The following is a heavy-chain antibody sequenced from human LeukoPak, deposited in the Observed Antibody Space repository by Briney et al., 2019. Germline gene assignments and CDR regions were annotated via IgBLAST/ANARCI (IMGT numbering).Heavy chain of an antibody. D-gene: IGHD3-3*01. Sequence: GGSLRLSCAASGFTFSSYAMSWVRQAPGKGLEWVSAISGSGGSTYYADSVKGRFTISRDNSKNTLYLQMNSLRAEDTAVYYCAKGVTIFRVVTNIFDYWGQGTLVTVSS. J-gene: IGHJ4*02. CDR2: ISGSGGST. CDR3: AKGVTIFRVVTNIFDY. CDR1: GFTFSSYA. V-gene: IGHV3-23*01.